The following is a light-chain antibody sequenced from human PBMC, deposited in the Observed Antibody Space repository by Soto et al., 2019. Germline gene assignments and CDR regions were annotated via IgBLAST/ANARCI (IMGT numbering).Light chain of an antibody. CDR2: EGS. V-gene: IGLV2-23*03. J-gene: IGLJ2*01. Sequence: QSALTQPASVSGSPGQSITISCTGTSSDVGSYNLVSWYQQHPGKAPKLMIYEGSKRPSGVSNRFSGSKSSNTASLTISGLQAEDEADYYCCSYAGSSTFVFGGGTKVTVL. CDR1: SSDVGSYNL. CDR3: CSYAGSSTFV.